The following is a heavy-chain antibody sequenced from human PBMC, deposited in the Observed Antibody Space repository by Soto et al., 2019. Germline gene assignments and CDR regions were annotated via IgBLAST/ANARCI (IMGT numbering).Heavy chain of an antibody. CDR1: GFTFSSYW. J-gene: IGHJ5*02. V-gene: IGHV3-74*01. D-gene: IGHD4-17*01. CDR3: ARDPRTTVTTSWFDP. CDR2: INSDGSST. Sequence: EVQLVESGGGLVQPGGSLRLSCAASGFTFSSYWMHWVRQAPGKGLVWVSRINSDGSSTSYADSVKGRFTISRDNAKNTRYLQMNSLRAEDTAVYYCARDPRTTVTTSWFDPWGQGTLVTVSS.